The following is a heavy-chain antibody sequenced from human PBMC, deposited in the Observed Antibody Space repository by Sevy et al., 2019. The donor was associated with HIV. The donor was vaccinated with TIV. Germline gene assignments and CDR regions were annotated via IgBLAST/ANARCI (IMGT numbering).Heavy chain of an antibody. CDR3: ASDRREMVKGADDSFHI. D-gene: IGHD3-10*01. V-gene: IGHV3-21*01. CDR2: ISSSSNYI. Sequence: GGSLRLSCIASGFTFSRSSMNWVRQAPGKGVEWVSSISSSSNYIYYADSMKGRFTISRDNAKNSLYLQMNGLRAEDTAVYYCASDRREMVKGADDSFHIWGQGTMVTVSS. J-gene: IGHJ3*02. CDR1: GFTFSRSS.